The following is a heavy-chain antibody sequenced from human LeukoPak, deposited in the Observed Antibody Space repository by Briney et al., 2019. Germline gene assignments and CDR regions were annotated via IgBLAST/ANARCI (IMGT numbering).Heavy chain of an antibody. D-gene: IGHD3-22*01. Sequence: HPGGSLRLSCAASGFSVSSNYMSWVRQAPGKGLEWVSVIYSGGSKYYADSVKGRFTMSRDNPKNTLDLQMNSLRAEDTAVYYCARSGGWLLLDYWGQGTLVTVSS. V-gene: IGHV3-66*01. CDR1: GFSVSSNY. CDR3: ARSGGWLLLDY. CDR2: IYSGGSK. J-gene: IGHJ4*02.